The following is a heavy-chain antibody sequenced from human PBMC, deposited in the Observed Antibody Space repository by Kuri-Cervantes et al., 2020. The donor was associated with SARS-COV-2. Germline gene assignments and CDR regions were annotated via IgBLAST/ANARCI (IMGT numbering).Heavy chain of an antibody. CDR3: VRGRPTVTTRYFDL. Sequence: GSLRLSCAVYGGSFSGYYWSWIRQPPGKGLEWIGEINHSGSTNYNPSPKSRVTISVDTSKNQFSLKLSSVTAADTAVYYCVRGRPTVTTRYFDLWGRGTLVTVSS. V-gene: IGHV4-34*01. D-gene: IGHD4-17*01. CDR2: INHSGST. CDR1: GGSFSGYY. J-gene: IGHJ2*01.